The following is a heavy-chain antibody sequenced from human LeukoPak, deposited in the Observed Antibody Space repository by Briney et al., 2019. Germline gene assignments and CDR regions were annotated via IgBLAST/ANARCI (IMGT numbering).Heavy chain of an antibody. Sequence: PSETLSLTCAVYGGSFSGYYWSWIRQPPGKGLEWIGEINHSGSTNYNPSLKSRATISEDTSKNQFSLKLSSVTAADTAVYYCATGSHYFDYWGQGTLVTVSS. CDR1: GGSFSGYY. J-gene: IGHJ4*02. CDR3: ATGSHYFDY. D-gene: IGHD1-26*01. V-gene: IGHV4-34*01. CDR2: INHSGST.